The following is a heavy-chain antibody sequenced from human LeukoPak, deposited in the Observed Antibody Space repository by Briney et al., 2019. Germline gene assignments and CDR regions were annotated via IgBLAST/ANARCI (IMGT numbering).Heavy chain of an antibody. V-gene: IGHV1-18*01. CDR1: GYGFTSYG. CDR2: ISAYNGNT. J-gene: IGHJ3*02. Sequence: ASVKVSCKASGYGFTSYGISWVRQAPGQGLEWMGWISAYNGNTNYAQNFQGRVTMTTDASTSTAYMELRRLTSDDTAVYYCARRASVVPAAQDAFDIWGQGTMVTVSS. CDR3: ARRASVVPAAQDAFDI. D-gene: IGHD2-2*01.